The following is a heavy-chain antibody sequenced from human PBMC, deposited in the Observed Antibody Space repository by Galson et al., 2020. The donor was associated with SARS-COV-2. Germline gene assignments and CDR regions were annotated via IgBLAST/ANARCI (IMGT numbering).Heavy chain of an antibody. J-gene: IGHJ6*03. CDR2: IIPIFGTA. D-gene: IGHD5-18*01. V-gene: IGHV1-69*13. Sequence: SVKVSCKTSGGTFSTYAINWVRQAPGQGLEWMGGIIPIFGTANYAQKFQGRVTITADESTSTAYMELSSLRSEDTAVYYCARGGWVTSENNYYFYYMDVWGTGTTVTVSS. CDR3: ARGGWVTSENNYYFYYMDV. CDR1: GGTFSTYA.